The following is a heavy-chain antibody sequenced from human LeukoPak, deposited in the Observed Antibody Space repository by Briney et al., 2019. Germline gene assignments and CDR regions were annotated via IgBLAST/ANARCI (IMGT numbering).Heavy chain of an antibody. J-gene: IGHJ5*02. D-gene: IGHD6-13*01. V-gene: IGHV1-8*01. CDR2: MNPNSGNT. CDR1: GYTFTSYD. Sequence: ASVKVSCKASGYTFTSYDINWVRQATGQGLEWMGWMNPNSGNTSYAQKFQGRVTMTRNTSISTAYMELSSLRSEDTAVYYCAREYSSSYNWFDPWGQGTLVTVSS. CDR3: AREYSSSYNWFDP.